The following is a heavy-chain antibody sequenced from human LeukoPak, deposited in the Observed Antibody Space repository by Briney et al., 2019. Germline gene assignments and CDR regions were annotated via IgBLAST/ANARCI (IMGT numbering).Heavy chain of an antibody. J-gene: IGHJ5*02. D-gene: IGHD3-9*01. Sequence: SETLSLTCTVSGGSISDYFWSWIRQPPGKGLEWIGYIYYSGSTNYNPSLKSRVTISVDTSKNQFSLKLSSVTAADTAVYYCARLYYDILTGSAMSAWFDPWGQGTLVTVSS. V-gene: IGHV4-59*01. CDR1: GGSISDYF. CDR2: IYYSGST. CDR3: ARLYYDILTGSAMSAWFDP.